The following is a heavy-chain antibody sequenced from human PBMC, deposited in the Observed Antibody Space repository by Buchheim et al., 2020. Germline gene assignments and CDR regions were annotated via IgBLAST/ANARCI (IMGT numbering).Heavy chain of an antibody. Sequence: QVQLQESGPGLVKPSETPSLTCTVSGGSISSYYWSWIRQPPGKGLEWIGYIYYSGSTYYNPSLKSRVTISVDTSKNQFSLKLSSVTAADTAVYYCARAYCGGDCYSSYYGMDVWGQGTT. CDR3: ARAYCGGDCYSSYYGMDV. CDR1: GGSISSYY. J-gene: IGHJ6*02. D-gene: IGHD2-21*02. V-gene: IGHV4-59*08. CDR2: IYYSGST.